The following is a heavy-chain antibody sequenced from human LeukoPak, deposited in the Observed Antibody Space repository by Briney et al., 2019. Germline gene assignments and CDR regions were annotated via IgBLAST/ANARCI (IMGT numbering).Heavy chain of an antibody. CDR3: ATRGSYFEDF. Sequence: GGSLRLSCAASGFTFSGYEMNWVRQAPGKGLEWVAFISYDGINKYYVDSVKGRFTVSRDSSKNTLFLQMNSLRPEDTAVYYCATRGSYFEDFWGQGTLVTVSS. CDR1: GFTFSGYE. J-gene: IGHJ4*02. V-gene: IGHV3-30*03. D-gene: IGHD3-10*01. CDR2: ISYDGINK.